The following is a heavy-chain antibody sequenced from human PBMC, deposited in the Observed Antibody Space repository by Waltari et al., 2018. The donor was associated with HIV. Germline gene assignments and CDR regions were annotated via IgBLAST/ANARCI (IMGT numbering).Heavy chain of an antibody. V-gene: IGHV1-8*01. D-gene: IGHD3-16*01. CDR1: GYTFTSYD. CDR3: AGNGVRGDRYVDY. J-gene: IGHJ4*02. CDR2: MNRTVANT. Sequence: QVQLVQSGAEVKKPGVSVKVSCKASGYTFTSYDINWVRQAPGQGLGWMGWMNRTVANTGNAQSFKGRGTMTRNTSIGTAYMELSSLRAEDTAVYYCAGNGVRGDRYVDYWGQGTLVTVSS.